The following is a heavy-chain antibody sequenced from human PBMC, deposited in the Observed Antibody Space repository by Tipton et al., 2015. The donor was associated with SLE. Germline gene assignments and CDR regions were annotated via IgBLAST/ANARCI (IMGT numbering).Heavy chain of an antibody. D-gene: IGHD6-6*01. V-gene: IGHV4-59*01. CDR1: GGSISSYY. Sequence: TLSLTCTVSGGSISSYYWSWIRQSPGKGLEWIGYIHYSGSNDYNPSLKSRVTISVDTSKNQFSLKLRSVTAADTAVYYCAREGRGSSGFDYWGQGTLVTVSS. CDR3: AREGRGSSGFDY. J-gene: IGHJ4*02. CDR2: IHYSGSN.